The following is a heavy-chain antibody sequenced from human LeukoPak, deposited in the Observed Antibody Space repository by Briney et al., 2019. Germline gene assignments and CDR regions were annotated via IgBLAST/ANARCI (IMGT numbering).Heavy chain of an antibody. V-gene: IGHV3-23*01. CDR3: NKKELLWFGELNDY. CDR1: GFTFSSCA. Sequence: PGGSLRLSCAASGFTFSSCAMSWVRQAPGKGLEWVSAISDSGAYTYYADSVKGRFTISRDNSKNTLYLQMSSLRAEDTAVYYCNKKELLWFGELNDYWGQGTLVTVSS. J-gene: IGHJ4*02. CDR2: ISDSGAYT. D-gene: IGHD3-10*01.